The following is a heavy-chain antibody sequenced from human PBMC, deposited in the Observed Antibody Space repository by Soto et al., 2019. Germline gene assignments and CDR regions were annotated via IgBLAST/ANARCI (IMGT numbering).Heavy chain of an antibody. CDR2: IIPIFGTA. J-gene: IGHJ6*02. CDR3: ASVVAATNEDSYYYGMDV. V-gene: IGHV1-69*13. D-gene: IGHD2-15*01. Sequence: ASVKVSCKASGGTFSSYAISWVRQAPGQGLEWMGGIIPIFGTANYAQKFQGRVTITADESTSTAYMELSSLRSEDTAVYYCASVVAATNEDSYYYGMDVWGQGTTVTVSS. CDR1: GGTFSSYA.